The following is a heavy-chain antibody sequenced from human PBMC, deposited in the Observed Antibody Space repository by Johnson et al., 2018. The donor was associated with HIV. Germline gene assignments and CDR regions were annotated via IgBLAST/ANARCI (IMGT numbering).Heavy chain of an antibody. CDR2: IKSNTDGGTT. J-gene: IGHJ3*02. Sequence: VKLVESGGGLVKPGGSLRLSCAASGFTFSNAWMSWVRQAPGKGLEWVGRIKSNTDGGTTDYAAPVKGRFTISRDDSKNTLYLQMNSLRAEDTAVYYCAREGAVAGLGDAFDIWGQGTMVTVSS. CDR1: GFTFSNAW. V-gene: IGHV3-15*01. CDR3: AREGAVAGLGDAFDI. D-gene: IGHD6-19*01.